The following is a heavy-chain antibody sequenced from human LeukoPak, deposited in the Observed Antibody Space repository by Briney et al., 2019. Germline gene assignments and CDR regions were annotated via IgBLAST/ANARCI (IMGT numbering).Heavy chain of an antibody. Sequence: SETLSLTCTVSGYSISSGYYWGWIRQPPGKGLEWIGSIYHSGSTYYNPSLKSRVTISVDTSKNQFSLKLSSVTAADTAVYYCARCSGTYYSDFDYWGQGTLVTVSS. CDR1: GYSISSGYY. V-gene: IGHV4-38-2*02. J-gene: IGHJ4*02. CDR2: IYHSGST. CDR3: ARCSGTYYSDFDY. D-gene: IGHD3-10*02.